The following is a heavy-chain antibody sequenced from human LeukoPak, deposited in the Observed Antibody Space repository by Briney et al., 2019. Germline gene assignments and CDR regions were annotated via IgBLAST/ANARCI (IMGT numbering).Heavy chain of an antibody. CDR1: GYSISSGYY. J-gene: IGHJ6*03. D-gene: IGHD3-22*01. V-gene: IGHV4-38-2*02. CDR3: VRDTYYYDSSGYYYYYMDV. CDR2: IYHSGST. Sequence: SETLSLTCTVSGYSISSGYYWGWIRQPPGKGLEWIGSIYHSGSTYYNPSLKSRVTISVDTSKNQFSLKLSSVTAADTAVYYCVRDTYYYDSSGYYYYYMDVWGKGTTVTISS.